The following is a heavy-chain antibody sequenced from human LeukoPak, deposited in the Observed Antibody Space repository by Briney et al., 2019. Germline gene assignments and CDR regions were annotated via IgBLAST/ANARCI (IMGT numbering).Heavy chain of an antibody. Sequence: GASVKVSCKASGYTFTDYYIHWVRQAPGQGLEWMGWINPNSGDTKSAQKLQGRLTMTRDTSITTAYMDLSRLTSDDTAVYYCTRDDIVGARDFAYWGQGTLVTVSS. CDR3: TRDDIVGARDFAY. CDR1: GYTFTDYY. CDR2: INPNSGDT. D-gene: IGHD1-26*01. V-gene: IGHV1-2*02. J-gene: IGHJ4*02.